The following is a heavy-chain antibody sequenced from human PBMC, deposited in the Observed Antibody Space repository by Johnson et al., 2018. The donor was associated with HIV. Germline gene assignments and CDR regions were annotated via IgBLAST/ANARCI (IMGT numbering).Heavy chain of an antibody. D-gene: IGHD5-24*01. V-gene: IGHV3-30*03. CDR1: GFIFSSYG. J-gene: IGHJ3*02. Sequence: QVQLVESGGGVVQPGRSLRLSCAASGFIFSSYGMHWVRQAPGKGLEWVAVIAADGSNDFYADSVKGRFTISRDNSRNTLYLQMNSLRPEDPAVYFCSREKGMTTSRDAFDIWGQGTMGTVSS. CDR3: SREKGMTTSRDAFDI. CDR2: IAADGSND.